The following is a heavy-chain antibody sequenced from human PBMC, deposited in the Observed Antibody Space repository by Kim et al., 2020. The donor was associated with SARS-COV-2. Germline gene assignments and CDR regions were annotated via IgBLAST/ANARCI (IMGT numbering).Heavy chain of an antibody. CDR1: GFKFDDYA. CDR2: ISWNGASV. V-gene: IGHV3-9*01. Sequence: GGSLRLSCAASGFKFDDYAMHWVRQAPGKGLEWVSGISWNGASVAYADSVKGRFTISRDNAKNSLYLQANSLRPEDTAFYYCTKDFGATDIYYHYIDVWG. J-gene: IGHJ6*03. D-gene: IGHD3-16*01. CDR3: TKDFGATDIYYHYIDV.